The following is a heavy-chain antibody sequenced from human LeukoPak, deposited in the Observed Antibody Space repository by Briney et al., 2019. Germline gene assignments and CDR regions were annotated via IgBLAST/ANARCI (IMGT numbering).Heavy chain of an antibody. V-gene: IGHV4-59*01. CDR2: IHYSGTT. CDR3: ARRREYSGSGEFDF. J-gene: IGHJ4*02. Sequence: SETLSLTCTVSGGSMSGYYWSWIRQPPGKGLEWIGYIHYSGTTNYNPSLKSRVTISLDTSRNQFSLKLRSVTTADTAVYYCARRREYSGSGEFDFWGQGTLVTVSS. D-gene: IGHD5-12*01. CDR1: GGSMSGYY.